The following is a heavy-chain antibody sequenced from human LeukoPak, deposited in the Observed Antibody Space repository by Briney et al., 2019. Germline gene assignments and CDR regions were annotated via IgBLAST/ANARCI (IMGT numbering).Heavy chain of an antibody. Sequence: GGSLRLSCAAAGFTLSDYAMHWVRQAPGKGLDWVAVVSYDGNNKYYADSVKGRFTISRDNSKNTLYLQMNSLRAEDTALYYCAREPPVTSCYDYWGQGTLVTVSS. CDR3: AREPPVTSCYDY. CDR1: GFTLSDYA. D-gene: IGHD2-2*01. J-gene: IGHJ4*02. CDR2: VSYDGNNK. V-gene: IGHV3-30-3*01.